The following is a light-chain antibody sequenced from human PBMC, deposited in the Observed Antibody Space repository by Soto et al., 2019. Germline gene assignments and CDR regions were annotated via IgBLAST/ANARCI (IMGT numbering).Light chain of an antibody. CDR2: EVS. CDR3: SSYAGSNIVV. J-gene: IGLJ2*01. Sequence: QSALTQPPSASGSPGQSVTISCTGTSSDVGGYNYVSWYQQHPGKAPKLMIYEVSKRPSGVPHRFSGSKSGNTASLTVSGLQAEDEADYYCSSYAGSNIVVFGGGTKVTVL. V-gene: IGLV2-8*01. CDR1: SSDVGGYNY.